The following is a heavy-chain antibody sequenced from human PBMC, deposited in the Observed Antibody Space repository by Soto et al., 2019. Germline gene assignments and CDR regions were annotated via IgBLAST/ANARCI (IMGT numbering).Heavy chain of an antibody. J-gene: IGHJ4*02. V-gene: IGHV4-39*01. CDR3: ARHMDYYDSPFDY. Sequence: QLQLQESGPGLVKPSETLSLTCTVSGGSISSSSYYWGWIRQPPGKGLEWIGSIYYSGSTYYNPSLKSRVTISVDTSKNQFSLKLSSVTAADTAVYYCARHMDYYDSPFDYWGQGTLVTVSS. D-gene: IGHD3-22*01. CDR1: GGSISSSSYY. CDR2: IYYSGST.